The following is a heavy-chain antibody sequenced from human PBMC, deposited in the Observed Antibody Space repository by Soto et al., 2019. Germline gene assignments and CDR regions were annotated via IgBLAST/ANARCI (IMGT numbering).Heavy chain of an antibody. CDR2: IGPESGAT. V-gene: IGHV1-2*02. CDR1: GYTFTGHY. D-gene: IGHD1-26*01. J-gene: IGHJ4*02. CDR3: GRGRSGQIVVFY. Sequence: ASVKVSCKASGYTFTGHYIHWARQAPEQGPEWMGEIGPESGATRYAQKFQGRVTMTRDMSITTVYMELNNLSPDDTAVYYCGRGRSGQIVVFYWGQGTPVTVSS.